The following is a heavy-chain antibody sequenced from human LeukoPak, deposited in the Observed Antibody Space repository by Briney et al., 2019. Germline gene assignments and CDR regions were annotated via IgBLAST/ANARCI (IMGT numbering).Heavy chain of an antibody. D-gene: IGHD6-13*01. Sequence: ASVKVSCKASGYTFTSYYMHWVRQAPGQGLEGMGIINPSGGSTSYAQKFQGRVTMTRDMSTSTVYMELSSLRSEDTAVYYCARVSSWDYYYYYMDVWGKGTTVTVSS. J-gene: IGHJ6*03. V-gene: IGHV1-46*01. CDR2: INPSGGST. CDR1: GYTFTSYY. CDR3: ARVSSWDYYYYYMDV.